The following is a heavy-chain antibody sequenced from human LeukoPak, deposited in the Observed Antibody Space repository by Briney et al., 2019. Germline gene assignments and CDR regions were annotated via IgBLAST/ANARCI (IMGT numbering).Heavy chain of an antibody. CDR3: AQGGHDFNPFYY. CDR1: GFTFSTYA. J-gene: IGHJ4*02. Sequence: GGSLRLSCAASGFTFSTYAMGWVRQAPGEGLEWVSSIKGGGGDPFYAASVRGRFTISRDKSKNTLYLQLNSLRPEDTAVYFCAQGGHDFNPFYYWGQGTLVTDSS. D-gene: IGHD2-21*02. CDR2: IKGGGGDP. V-gene: IGHV3-23*01.